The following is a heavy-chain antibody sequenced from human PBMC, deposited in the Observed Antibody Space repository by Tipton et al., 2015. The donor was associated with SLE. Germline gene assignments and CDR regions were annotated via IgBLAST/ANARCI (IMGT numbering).Heavy chain of an antibody. CDR2: SYTSGST. V-gene: IGHV4-61*02. CDR3: ARGEFNNYFDF. Sequence: TLSLTCIVSGASIRSSGYYWSWIRQPAGKGLEWIGRSYTSGSTNYNPSLKSRVTISVDTSKNQFSLKLSSVTAADTAVYYCARGEFNNYFDFWGQGTLLTVSS. CDR1: GASIRSSGYY. J-gene: IGHJ4*02. D-gene: IGHD2/OR15-2a*01.